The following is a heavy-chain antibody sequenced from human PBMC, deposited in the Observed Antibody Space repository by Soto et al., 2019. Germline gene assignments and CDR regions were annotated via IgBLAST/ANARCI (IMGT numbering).Heavy chain of an antibody. CDR1: GFTFSSYS. D-gene: IGHD2-15*01. V-gene: IGHV3-21*01. Sequence: EVQLVESGGGLVQPGGSLRLSCAASGFTFSSYSMNWVRQAPGKGLEWVSSISSSSSYIYYADSVKGRFTISRNNAKNALYLQMNSLRAEDTAVYYCARDRLDIVVVVAATHDAFDIWGQGTMVTVSS. J-gene: IGHJ3*02. CDR2: ISSSSSYI. CDR3: ARDRLDIVVVVAATHDAFDI.